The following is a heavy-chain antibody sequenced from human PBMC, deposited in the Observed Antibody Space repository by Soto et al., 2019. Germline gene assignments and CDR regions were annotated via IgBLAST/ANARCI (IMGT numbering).Heavy chain of an antibody. V-gene: IGHV1-69*13. J-gene: IGHJ5*02. D-gene: IGHD2-15*01. CDR2: IIPIFGTA. Sequence: ASVKVSCKASGGTFSSYAISWVRQAPGQGLEWMGGIIPIFGTANYAQKFQGRVTITADESTSTAYMELSSLRSEDTAVYYCARDFGGRGSRWFDPWGQGTLVTVSS. CDR1: GGTFSSYA. CDR3: ARDFGGRGSRWFDP.